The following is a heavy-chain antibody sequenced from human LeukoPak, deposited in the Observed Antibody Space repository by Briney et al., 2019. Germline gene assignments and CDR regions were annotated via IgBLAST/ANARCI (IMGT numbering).Heavy chain of an antibody. J-gene: IGHJ4*02. CDR1: GYTLTSYR. CDR3: ARGQLTDDLDY. Sequence: ASVKVSCKASGYTLTSYRIHWVRQAPGQGLEWMGIINPSGGSTSYTQKFQGRVTMTRDTSISTAYMELSRLRSDDTAVYYCARGQLTDDLDYWGQGTLVTVSS. D-gene: IGHD1-14*01. V-gene: IGHV1-46*01. CDR2: INPSGGST.